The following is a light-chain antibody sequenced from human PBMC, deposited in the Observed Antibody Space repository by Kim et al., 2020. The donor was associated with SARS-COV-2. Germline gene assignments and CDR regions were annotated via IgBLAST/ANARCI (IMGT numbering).Light chain of an antibody. CDR2: TAS. CDR3: QQSYNTPYT. CDR1: QSISIY. Sequence: SASVGDRVTITCRASQSISIYLNCYQQKPGKAPEVLIYTASNLKSGVASRFSGSGSGTDFTLTISSLQPEDFATYFCQQSYNTPYTFGQGTKLEIK. J-gene: IGKJ2*01. V-gene: IGKV1-39*01.